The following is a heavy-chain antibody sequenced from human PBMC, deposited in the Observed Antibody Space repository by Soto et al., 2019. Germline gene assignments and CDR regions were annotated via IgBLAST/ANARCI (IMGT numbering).Heavy chain of an antibody. CDR3: ARHPSRRRAYNAYGLGHKWFDP. CDR2: MYYNGST. J-gene: IGHJ5*02. V-gene: IGHV4-39*01. Sequence: SETLSLTCTVSGGSISSGSYSWGWIRQPPGKGLEWIGSMYYNGSTYYNPSLKSRVTISVDTSKNQFSLKLSSVTAADTAVYYCARHPSRRRAYNAYGLGHKWFDPWGQGTLVTVSS. D-gene: IGHD5-12*01. CDR1: GGSISSGSYS.